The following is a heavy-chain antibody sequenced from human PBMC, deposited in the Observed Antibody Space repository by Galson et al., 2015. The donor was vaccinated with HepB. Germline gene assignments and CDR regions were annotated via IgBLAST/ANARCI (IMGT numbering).Heavy chain of an antibody. V-gene: IGHV3-23*01. CDR3: AKPAHCSSTSCPFDY. CDR1: GFTFNNYA. J-gene: IGHJ4*02. CDR2: ISGSGDST. Sequence: SLRLSCAASGFTFNNYAMSWVRQAPGKGLEWVSAISGSGDSTYYADSVKGRFTISRDNSKNTLYLQMNSLRAEDTAVYYCAKPAHCSSTSCPFDYWGQGTLVTVSS. D-gene: IGHD2-2*01.